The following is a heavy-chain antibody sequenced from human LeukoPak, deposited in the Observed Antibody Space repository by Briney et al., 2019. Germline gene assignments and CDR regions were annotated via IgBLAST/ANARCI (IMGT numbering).Heavy chain of an antibody. CDR3: ACGVRELLDY. V-gene: IGHV4-38-2*02. D-gene: IGHD5-24*01. Sequence: SETLSLTCTVSGYSISSGYYWGWIRQPPWKGPEWIGSIYHSGSTHYNPSLKSRVTISVDTSKNQFSLKLSSVTAADTAVYYCACGVRELLDYGGQGTLVTVSS. CDR1: GYSISSGYY. CDR2: IYHSGST. J-gene: IGHJ4*02.